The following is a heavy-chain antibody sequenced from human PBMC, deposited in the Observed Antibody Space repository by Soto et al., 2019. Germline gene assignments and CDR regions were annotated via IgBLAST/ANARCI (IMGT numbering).Heavy chain of an antibody. CDR1: GGTFSSYA. CDR2: IIPIFGTA. J-gene: IGHJ2*01. CDR3: ARAERLTWYFDL. V-gene: IGHV1-69*13. Sequence: ASVKVSCKASGGTFSSYAISWVRQAPGQGLEWMGGIIPIFGTANYAQKFQGRVTITADESTSTAYMELSSLRSEDTAVYYCARAERLTWYFDLWGRGTLVTVSS. D-gene: IGHD6-25*01.